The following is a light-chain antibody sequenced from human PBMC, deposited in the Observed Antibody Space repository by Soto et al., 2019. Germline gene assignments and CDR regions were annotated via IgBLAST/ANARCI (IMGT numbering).Light chain of an antibody. CDR3: QQYGSSPPYT. J-gene: IGKJ1*01. CDR2: GAS. Sequence: EIVLTQSPGTLSLSPGERATLSCRASQSVSSSYLAWYQQKPGQAPRLLIYGASSRATGIPDRFSGSGSGTDFTLTISRLEPEDCAVYYCQQYGSSPPYTFGQGTKVEIK. CDR1: QSVSSSY. V-gene: IGKV3-20*01.